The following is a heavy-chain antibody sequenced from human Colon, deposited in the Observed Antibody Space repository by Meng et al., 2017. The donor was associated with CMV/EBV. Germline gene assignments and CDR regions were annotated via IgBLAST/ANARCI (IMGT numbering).Heavy chain of an antibody. V-gene: IGHV1-69*10. Sequence: SVKVSCKASGGTFSSYAISWVRQAPGQGLEWMGGIIPILGIANYAQKFQGRVTITADKSTSTAYMELSSLRSEDTAVYYRARDHCSSTSCYTGWFDPWGQGTLVTVSS. D-gene: IGHD2-2*02. CDR3: ARDHCSSTSCYTGWFDP. J-gene: IGHJ5*02. CDR1: GGTFSSYA. CDR2: IIPILGIA.